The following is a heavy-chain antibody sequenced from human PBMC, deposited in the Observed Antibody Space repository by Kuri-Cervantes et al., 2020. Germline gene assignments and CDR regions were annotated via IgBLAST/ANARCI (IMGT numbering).Heavy chain of an antibody. CDR1: GGSISSGGYS. D-gene: IGHD3-10*01. CDR3: ARGITFTMVRGVSTPFDP. Sequence: SETLSLTCAVSGGSISSGGYSWSWIRQPPGKGLEWIGYIYHSGSTYYNPSLKSRVTISVDRSKNQFSLKLSSVTAADTAVYYCARGITFTMVRGVSTPFDPWGQGTLVTVSS. V-gene: IGHV4-30-2*01. CDR2: IYHSGST. J-gene: IGHJ5*02.